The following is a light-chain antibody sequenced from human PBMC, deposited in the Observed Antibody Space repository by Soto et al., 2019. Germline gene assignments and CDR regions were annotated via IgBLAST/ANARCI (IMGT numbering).Light chain of an antibody. V-gene: IGLV1-40*01. CDR2: ANS. J-gene: IGLJ3*02. CDR1: SSNIGAGYD. Sequence: QSVLTQPPSVSGAPGQRVTISCTGSSSNIGAGYDVHWYQQLPGAAPTLLISANSDRPSGVPDRLSGSKSGTSASLAITGLQTEDEADYYCQSFDRSLTAWVFGGGTKLTVL. CDR3: QSFDRSLTAWV.